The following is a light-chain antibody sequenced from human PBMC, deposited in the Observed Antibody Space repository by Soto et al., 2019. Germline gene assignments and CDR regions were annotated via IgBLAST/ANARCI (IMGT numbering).Light chain of an antibody. CDR1: TGPVSPGHY. J-gene: IGLJ3*02. CDR2: DAH. V-gene: IGLV7-46*01. CDR3: LLSLSGAWV. Sequence: QAVVTQEPSLTVSPGGTVTLTCGSSTGPVSPGHYPYWFQQMPGQAPKTVIYDAHNKHPWTPARFSGSLLGGKAALTLSGAQPEDEADYYCLLSLSGAWVFGGGTKLTVL.